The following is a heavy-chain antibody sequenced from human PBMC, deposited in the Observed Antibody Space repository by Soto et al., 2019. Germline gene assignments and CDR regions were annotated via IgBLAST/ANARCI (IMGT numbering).Heavy chain of an antibody. Sequence: GGSLRLSCAASGFTFSSYAMHWVRQAPGKGLEWVAVISYDGSNKYYADSVKGRFTISRDNSKNTLYLQMNSLRAEDTAVYYCARDAAYYYDSSGSQAYYYYGMDVWGQGTTVTVSS. CDR3: ARDAAYYYDSSGSQAYYYYGMDV. V-gene: IGHV3-30-3*01. CDR2: ISYDGSNK. D-gene: IGHD3-22*01. CDR1: GFTFSSYA. J-gene: IGHJ6*02.